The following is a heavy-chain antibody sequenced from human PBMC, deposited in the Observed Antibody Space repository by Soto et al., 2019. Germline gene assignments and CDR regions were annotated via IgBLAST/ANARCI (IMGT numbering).Heavy chain of an antibody. CDR1: GFTFTSSA. CDR2: IVVGSGNT. J-gene: IGHJ3*02. V-gene: IGHV1-58*01. D-gene: IGHD6-13*01. Sequence: ASVKVSCKASGFTFTSSAVQWVRQARGQRLEWIGWIVVGSGNTNYAQKFQERVTITRDMSTSTAYMELSSLRSEDTAVYYCAADGAAAASGAFDIWGQGTMVTVSS. CDR3: AADGAAAASGAFDI.